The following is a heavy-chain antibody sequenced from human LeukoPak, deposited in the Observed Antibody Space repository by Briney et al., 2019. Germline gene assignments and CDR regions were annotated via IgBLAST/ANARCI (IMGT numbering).Heavy chain of an antibody. CDR1: GGSISSYY. J-gene: IGHJ5*02. V-gene: IGHV4-59*12. CDR2: IYYSGST. CDR3: ARGPDYYDTARWFDP. D-gene: IGHD3-22*01. Sequence: SETLSLTCTVSGGSISSYYWSWIRQPPGKGLKWIGYIYYSGSTNYNPSLKSRVTMSVDTSRDQFSLNLSSVTAADTAVYYCARGPDYYDTARWFDPWGQGTLVTVSS.